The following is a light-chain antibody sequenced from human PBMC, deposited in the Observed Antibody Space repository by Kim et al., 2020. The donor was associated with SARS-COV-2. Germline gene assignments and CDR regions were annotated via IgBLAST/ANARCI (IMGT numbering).Light chain of an antibody. Sequence: QSALTQPASVSGSPGQSITISCTGTSSDVGGYNYVSWYQQHPGKAPKLMIYDVSKRPSGVSNRFSGSKSGNTASLTISGLQAEDEADYFCSSYTGSRSYVFGTGTKVTVL. V-gene: IGLV2-14*01. CDR1: SSDVGGYNY. CDR3: SSYTGSRSYV. J-gene: IGLJ1*01. CDR2: DVS.